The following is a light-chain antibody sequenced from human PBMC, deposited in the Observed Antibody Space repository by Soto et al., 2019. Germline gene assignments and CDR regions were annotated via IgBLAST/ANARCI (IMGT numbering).Light chain of an antibody. V-gene: IGLV2-14*01. CDR3: SSYTSSGTPV. J-gene: IGLJ2*01. Sequence: QSALTQPASVSGSPGQSITISCTGTSSDVGGYNYVSWYQQYPGKAPKLMIYDVSKWPSGVSTRFSGSKSGNTASLTISGLQAEDEADYFCSSYTSSGTPVFGGGTKLTVL. CDR2: DVS. CDR1: SSDVGGYNY.